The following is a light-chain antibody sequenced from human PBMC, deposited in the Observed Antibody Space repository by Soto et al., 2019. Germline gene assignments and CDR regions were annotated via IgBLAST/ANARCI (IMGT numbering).Light chain of an antibody. V-gene: IGKV1-5*03. CDR3: QYCDDYSWT. CDR1: QSITDW. CDR2: KAS. J-gene: IGKJ1*01. Sequence: DIQMTQSPSTLSASVGDRVTITCRASQSITDWLAWYQQKPGKAPKFRTYKASNLEVGVPSRFSGSGSWTAFTLTITSVQPADFATYYCQYCDDYSWTFGQGTKVEIK.